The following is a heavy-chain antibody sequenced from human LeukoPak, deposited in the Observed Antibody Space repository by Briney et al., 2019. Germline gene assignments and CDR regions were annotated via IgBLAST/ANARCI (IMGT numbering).Heavy chain of an antibody. CDR1: GYTFTGYY. D-gene: IGHD5-18*01. J-gene: IGHJ4*02. CDR3: ARESQGYSYGFDY. Sequence: ASVKVSCKASGYTFTGYYMHWVRQAPGQGLEWMGWINPNSGGTNYAQKFQGRVTMTRDTSISTAYMELSRLRSDDTAVYYCARESQGYSYGFDYWGQGTLVTVSS. V-gene: IGHV1-2*02. CDR2: INPNSGGT.